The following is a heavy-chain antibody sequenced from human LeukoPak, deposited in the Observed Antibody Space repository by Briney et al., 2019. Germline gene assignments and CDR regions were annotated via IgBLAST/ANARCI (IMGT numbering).Heavy chain of an antibody. CDR1: GYTFTNYY. CDR2: INPRNGAT. J-gene: IGHJ5*01. D-gene: IGHD2-8*02. V-gene: IGHV1-2*02. CDR3: ARDPRDTGGAYDS. Sequence: ASVKVSCKASGYTFTNYYIHWLRQAPGQGGEWMGYINPRNGATDYSQKFQGRLSMTRDTSISTAYMEVSSLRSDDTALYYCARDPRDTGGAYDSWGQGTLLTVSS.